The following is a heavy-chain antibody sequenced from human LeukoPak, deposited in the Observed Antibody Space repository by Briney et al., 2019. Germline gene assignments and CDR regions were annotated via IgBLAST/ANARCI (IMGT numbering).Heavy chain of an antibody. CDR2: MNPNSGNT. D-gene: IGHD6-13*01. CDR3: ARVGRPYSSSWPDDY. CDR1: GYTFTSYD. J-gene: IGHJ4*02. V-gene: IGHV1-8*01. Sequence: ASVKVSCKASGYTFTSYDINWVRQVTGQGLEWMGWMNPNSGNTGYAQKFQGRVTMTRNTSISTAYMELSSLRSEDTAVYYCARVGRPYSSSWPDDYWGQGTLVTVSS.